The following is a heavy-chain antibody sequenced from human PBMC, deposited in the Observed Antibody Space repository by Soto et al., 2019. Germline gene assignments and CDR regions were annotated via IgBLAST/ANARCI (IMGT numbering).Heavy chain of an antibody. CDR1: GFTFSSYW. Sequence: GGSLRLSCAASGFTFSSYWMSWVRQAPGKGLEWVANIKQDGSEKYYVDSVKGRFTISRDNAKNSLYLQMNSLRAEDTAVYYCARVRGGATRAFDYWGQGTLVTVSS. D-gene: IGHD1-26*01. CDR2: IKQDGSEK. V-gene: IGHV3-7*03. J-gene: IGHJ4*02. CDR3: ARVRGGATRAFDY.